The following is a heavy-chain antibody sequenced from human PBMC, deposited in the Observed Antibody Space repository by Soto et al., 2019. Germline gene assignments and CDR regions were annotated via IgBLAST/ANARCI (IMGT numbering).Heavy chain of an antibody. J-gene: IGHJ6*02. V-gene: IGHV1-18*01. CDR3: ARQQWLYYSYGMDV. CDR1: GYTFTTYG. Sequence: QVQLVQSGAEVKKPGASVKVSCKASGYTFTTYGISWVRQAPGQGLEWMGWISAYNGNTNYAQKLQGRVTMTTDTSTSTAYMELRSLRSDDTALYYGARQQWLYYSYGMDVWGQGTTVTDTS. D-gene: IGHD6-19*01. CDR2: ISAYNGNT.